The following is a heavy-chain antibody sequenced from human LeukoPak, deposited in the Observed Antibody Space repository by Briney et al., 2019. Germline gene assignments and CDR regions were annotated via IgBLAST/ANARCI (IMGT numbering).Heavy chain of an antibody. J-gene: IGHJ4*02. CDR3: ARDDTTPHYYDSSGIFDY. Sequence: GGSLRLSCAASGFTFSSYSMNWVRQAPGKGLEWVSSISSSSSYIYYADSVKGRFTIPRDTAKNSLYLQMNSLRAEDTAVYYCARDDTTPHYYDSSGIFDYWGQGTLVTVSS. CDR2: ISSSSSYI. V-gene: IGHV3-21*01. CDR1: GFTFSSYS. D-gene: IGHD3-22*01.